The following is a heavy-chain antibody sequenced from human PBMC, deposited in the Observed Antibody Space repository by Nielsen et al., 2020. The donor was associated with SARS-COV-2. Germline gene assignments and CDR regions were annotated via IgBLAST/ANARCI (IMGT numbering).Heavy chain of an antibody. J-gene: IGHJ2*01. D-gene: IGHD6-13*01. CDR3: ARESSSWPYWYLDL. CDR2: IRYDGSIQ. CDR1: GFTFRNFG. Sequence: GGSLRLSCAASGFTFRNFGMHWVRRPPGKGLEWVAVIRYDGSIQYYGDSVKGRFIISRDNSKNTLYLQMNSLRAEDTALYYCARESSSWPYWYLDLWGCGTLVTVSS. V-gene: IGHV3-33*08.